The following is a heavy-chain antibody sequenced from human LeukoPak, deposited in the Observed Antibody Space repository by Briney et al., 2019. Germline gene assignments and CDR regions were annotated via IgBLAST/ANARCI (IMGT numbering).Heavy chain of an antibody. V-gene: IGHV4-30-4*08. J-gene: IGHJ5*02. CDR1: GGSISTCDYY. Sequence: SETLSLTCTVSGGSISTCDYYWSWIRQPRGRGVGWNGQMYQRRSNYYNPSIKIRVTIPVDTSKNQFSLQLSSVTAADTAVYYCAIDGAALGIPNWFDPWGQGTLVTVS. CDR3: AIDGAALGIPNWFDP. D-gene: IGHD1-14*01. CDR2: MYQRRSN.